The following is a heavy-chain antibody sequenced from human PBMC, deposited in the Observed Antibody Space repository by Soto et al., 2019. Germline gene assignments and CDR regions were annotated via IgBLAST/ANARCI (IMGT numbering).Heavy chain of an antibody. CDR1: GFTFRTYG. V-gene: IGHV3-30*18. J-gene: IGHJ6*02. Sequence: QVQLVESGGGVVQPGRSLRLSCAASGFTFRTYGMHWVRQAPGKGLEWLAVISNTGINKYYADSVKGRFTISRDNSRDKLVLQINSLRGEDTAIFYWGKVIRADWTSANFFHLSGLDVWGQGTTVPVS. CDR2: ISNTGINK. D-gene: IGHD3-10*01. CDR3: GKVIRADWTSANFFHLSGLDV.